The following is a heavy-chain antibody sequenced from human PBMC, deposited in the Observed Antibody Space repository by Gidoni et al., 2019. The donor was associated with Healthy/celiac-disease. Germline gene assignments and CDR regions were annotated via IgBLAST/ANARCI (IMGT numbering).Heavy chain of an antibody. Sequence: QVQLQESGPGLVKPSQTLSLTCTVSGGSISSGGYYWSWIRQHPGKGLEWIGYIYYSGSTYYNPSLKSRVTISVDTSKNQFSLKLSSVTAADTAVYYCARDGIGYCSGGSCRAVGWFDPWGQGTLVTVSS. CDR3: ARDGIGYCSGGSCRAVGWFDP. V-gene: IGHV4-31*03. J-gene: IGHJ5*02. D-gene: IGHD2-15*01. CDR1: GGSISSGGYY. CDR2: IYYSGST.